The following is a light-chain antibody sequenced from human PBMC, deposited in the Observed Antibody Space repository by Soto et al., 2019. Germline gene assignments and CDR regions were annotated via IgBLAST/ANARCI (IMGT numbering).Light chain of an antibody. V-gene: IGKV1D-16*01. CDR2: GAS. CDR3: QHYNTYPWT. Sequence: DIQMTQSPSSLSASVGDKVTITFRASQGISHWVAWYQQKPGKAPNLLIYGASSLQSGVPSRFSGSGSGTEFTLTISSLQPGDFATYYCQHYNTYPWTFGQGTKVDIK. J-gene: IGKJ1*01. CDR1: QGISHW.